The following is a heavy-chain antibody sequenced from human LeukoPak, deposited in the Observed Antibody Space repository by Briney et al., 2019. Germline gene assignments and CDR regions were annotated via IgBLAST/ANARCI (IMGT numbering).Heavy chain of an antibody. CDR1: GATFSSYA. Sequence: GASVKVSCKASGATFSSYAISWVRQATGQGLEWMGGIIPIFGTANYAQKFQGRVTITADESTSTAYMELNSLRSEDTAVYYCARAPYYYGSGSYNYYYYYYMDVWGKGTTVTVSS. J-gene: IGHJ6*03. CDR3: ARAPYYYGSGSYNYYYYYYMDV. D-gene: IGHD3-10*01. CDR2: IIPIFGTA. V-gene: IGHV1-69*13.